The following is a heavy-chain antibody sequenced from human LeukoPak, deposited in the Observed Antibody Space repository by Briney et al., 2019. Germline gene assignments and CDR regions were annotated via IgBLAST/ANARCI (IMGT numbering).Heavy chain of an antibody. CDR3: ARDQRLGAFDI. V-gene: IGHV3-21*01. D-gene: IGHD3-16*01. CDR2: ISSSSSYI. CDR1: GFTFSSYS. J-gene: IGHJ3*02. Sequence: GGSLRLYCAASGFTFSSYSMNWVRHAPGKGLEWVSSISSSSSYIYYADSVKGRFTISRDNAKNSLYLQMNSLRAEDTAVYYCARDQRLGAFDIWGQGTMVTVSS.